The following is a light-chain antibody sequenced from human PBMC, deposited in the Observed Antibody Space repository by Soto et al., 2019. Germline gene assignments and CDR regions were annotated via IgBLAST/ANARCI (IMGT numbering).Light chain of an antibody. V-gene: IGKV3-20*01. J-gene: IGKJ2*01. Sequence: EIVLTQSPGTLSLSPGERATLSCRASQSVSSSYLAWYQQKPGQAPRLLIYGASSRATGIPDSFSGSGSATEFTLTISRLEPDDVAVYYCQQYGSSPPYTFGQGTKLEIK. CDR2: GAS. CDR1: QSVSSSY. CDR3: QQYGSSPPYT.